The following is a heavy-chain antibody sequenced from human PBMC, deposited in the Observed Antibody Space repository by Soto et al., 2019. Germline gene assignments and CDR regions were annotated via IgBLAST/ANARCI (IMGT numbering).Heavy chain of an antibody. J-gene: IGHJ4*02. V-gene: IGHV3-9*01. CDR2: ISWNSGSI. CDR3: AKALYDYGDFGTQSIIDY. CDR1: GFTFDDYA. D-gene: IGHD4-17*01. Sequence: GGSLRLSCAASGFTFDDYAMHWVRQAPGKGLEWVSGISWNSGSIGYADSVKGRFTISRDNAKNSLYLQMNSLRAEDTALYYCAKALYDYGDFGTQSIIDYWGQGTLVTVSS.